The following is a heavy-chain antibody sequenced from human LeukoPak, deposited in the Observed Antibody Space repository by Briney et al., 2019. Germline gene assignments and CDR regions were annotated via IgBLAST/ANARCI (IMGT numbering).Heavy chain of an antibody. CDR1: GYTFTGYY. D-gene: IGHD3-22*01. V-gene: IGHV1-2*02. CDR3: ARVQFYYYDSSGYYSSPFDY. Sequence: GASVKVSCKASGYTFTGYYMHWVRQAPGQGLERMGWINPNSGGTNYAQKFQGRVTMTRDTSISTAYMELSRLRSDDTAVYYCARVQFYYYDSSGYYSSPFDYWGQGTLVTVSS. J-gene: IGHJ4*02. CDR2: INPNSGGT.